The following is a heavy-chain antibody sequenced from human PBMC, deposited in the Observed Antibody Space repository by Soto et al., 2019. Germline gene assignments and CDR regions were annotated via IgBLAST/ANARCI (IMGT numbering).Heavy chain of an antibody. CDR1: GGSISSYY. CDR2: IYYSGST. J-gene: IGHJ4*02. V-gene: IGHV4-59*01. D-gene: IGHD3-3*01. Sequence: SETLSLTCTVSGGSISSYYWRWIRQPPGKGLEWIGYIYYSGSTNYNPSLKSRVTISVDTSKNQFSLKLSSVTAADTAVYYCARVPFWSGYPFDYWGQGTLVTVSS. CDR3: ARVPFWSGYPFDY.